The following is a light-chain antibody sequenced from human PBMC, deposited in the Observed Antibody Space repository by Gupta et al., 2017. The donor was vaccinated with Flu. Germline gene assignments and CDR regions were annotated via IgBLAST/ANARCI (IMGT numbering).Light chain of an antibody. CDR2: GAS. CDR3: QYDGNSLYT. Sequence: VFTQSPATLSLSLGETATLSCRASPSIDSKYLAWYQQKRGLAPRRLIFGASSRATDIPDRFTGSGSGTDFTLTIDRLEPEDFAVYYCQYDGNSLYTFGQGTKLEI. V-gene: IGKV3-20*01. CDR1: PSIDSKY. J-gene: IGKJ2*01.